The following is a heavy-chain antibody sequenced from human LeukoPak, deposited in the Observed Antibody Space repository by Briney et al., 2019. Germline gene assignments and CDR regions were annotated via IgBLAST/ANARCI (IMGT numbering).Heavy chain of an antibody. CDR1: GFTFDDYA. V-gene: IGHV3-9*03. J-gene: IGHJ3*02. Sequence: GGSLRLSCAASGFTFDDYAMHWVRQAPGKGLEWVSGISWNSGSIGYADSVKGRFTISRDNAKNSLYLQMNSLRAEDMALYYCAKDKFKLVAVVGRIGAFDIWGQGTMVTVSS. D-gene: IGHD3-16*02. CDR3: AKDKFKLVAVVGRIGAFDI. CDR2: ISWNSGSI.